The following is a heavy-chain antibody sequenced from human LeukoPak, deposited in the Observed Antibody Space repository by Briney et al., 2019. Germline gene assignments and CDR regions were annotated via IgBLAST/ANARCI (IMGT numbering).Heavy chain of an antibody. CDR1: GFTFSNAW. CDR3: TTVLLWFGELFY. V-gene: IGHV3-15*01. Sequence: GGSLRLSCAASGFTFSNAWMSWVRQAPGKGLEWVGRIKSKTDGGTTDYAVPVKGRFTISRDDSKNTLYLQMSSLKTEDTAVYYCTTVLLWFGELFYWGQGTLVTVSS. D-gene: IGHD3-10*01. J-gene: IGHJ4*02. CDR2: IKSKTDGGTT.